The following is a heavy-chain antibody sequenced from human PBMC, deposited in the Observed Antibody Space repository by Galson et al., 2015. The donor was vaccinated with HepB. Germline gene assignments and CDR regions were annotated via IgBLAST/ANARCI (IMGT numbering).Heavy chain of an antibody. Sequence: SLRLSCAASGFTFNNYAMSWVRQAPGKGPEWLSGISGGGGSTSSADSVKGRFIISRDNARSTLYLQMNSLRAGDTARYYCAKDARRASLARGAAVNYYFDYWGPGVGVTVSS. CDR1: GFTFNNYA. CDR2: ISGGGGST. CDR3: AKDARRASLARGAAVNYYFDY. D-gene: IGHD3-10*01. V-gene: IGHV3-23*01. J-gene: IGHJ4*02.